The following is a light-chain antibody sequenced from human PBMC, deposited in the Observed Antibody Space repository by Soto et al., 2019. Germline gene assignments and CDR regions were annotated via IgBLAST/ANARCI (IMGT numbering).Light chain of an antibody. CDR3: QHYITYPYT. Sequence: DIQMTQSPSTLSASVGDRVTITCRASQSITDWLAWYQQKPGKAPKLLIYKASSLESGVPSRFSGGGSGTEFTLHISSLQPDDFASYYCQHYITYPYTFGQGTKLEIK. CDR1: QSITDW. V-gene: IGKV1-5*03. J-gene: IGKJ2*01. CDR2: KAS.